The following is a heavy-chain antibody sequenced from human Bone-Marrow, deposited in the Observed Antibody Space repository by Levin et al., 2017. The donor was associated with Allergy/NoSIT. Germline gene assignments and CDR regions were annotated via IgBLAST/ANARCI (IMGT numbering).Heavy chain of an antibody. CDR2: ISVYSGKT. V-gene: IGHV1-18*01. CDR3: ARDSYDSSGYYLGWFDP. J-gene: IGHJ5*02. D-gene: IGHD3-22*01. CDR1: GYMFISYG. Sequence: ASVKVSCKASGYMFISYGLNWVRQAPGQGPEWMGGISVYSGKTNYAEKFQGRVTFSTDTSTNTADMELRSLRSDDTAVYYCARDSYDSSGYYLGWFDPWGQGTLVIVSA.